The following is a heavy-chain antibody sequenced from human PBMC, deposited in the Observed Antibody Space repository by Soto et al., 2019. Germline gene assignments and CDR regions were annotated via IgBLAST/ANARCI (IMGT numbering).Heavy chain of an antibody. CDR2: IYYSGST. CDR3: ARELSGGDGYNYYYYGMDV. V-gene: IGHV4-59*01. D-gene: IGHD3-16*01. CDR1: GGSISSYY. Sequence: QVQLQESGPGLVKPSKTLSLTCTVSGGSISSYYWSWIRQPPGKGLEWIGYIYYSGSTNYNPSLKSRVTISVDTSKNQFSLKLSSVTAADTAVYYCARELSGGDGYNYYYYGMDVWGQGTTVTVSS. J-gene: IGHJ6*02.